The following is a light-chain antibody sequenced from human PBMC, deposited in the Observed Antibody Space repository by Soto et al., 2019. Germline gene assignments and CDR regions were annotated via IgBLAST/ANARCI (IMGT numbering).Light chain of an antibody. Sequence: TQSPGTLSLSPGERATLSCRASQHIGNYLAWYQQKPGKAPKLLIYAASRLQSGVPSRFSGSGSGTEFTLTINSLQPEDSATYYCQQGNSFPYTFGQGTKLEIK. CDR3: QQGNSFPYT. J-gene: IGKJ2*01. V-gene: IGKV1-12*01. CDR1: QHIGNY. CDR2: AAS.